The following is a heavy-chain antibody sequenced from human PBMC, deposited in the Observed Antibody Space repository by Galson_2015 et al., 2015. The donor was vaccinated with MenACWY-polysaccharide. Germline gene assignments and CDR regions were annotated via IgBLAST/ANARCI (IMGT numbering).Heavy chain of an antibody. CDR3: AKGRGYSGYDIDY. V-gene: IGHV3-9*01. CDR1: GFTFDDYA. J-gene: IGHJ4*02. Sequence: SLRLSCAASGFTFDDYAMHWVRQAPGKGLEWVSHIIWSSGSIGYADSVQGRFTISRDNAKNALYLQMNSLRGEDTAFYYCAKGRGYSGYDIDYWGQGTLVTVSS. D-gene: IGHD5-12*01. CDR2: IIWSSGSI.